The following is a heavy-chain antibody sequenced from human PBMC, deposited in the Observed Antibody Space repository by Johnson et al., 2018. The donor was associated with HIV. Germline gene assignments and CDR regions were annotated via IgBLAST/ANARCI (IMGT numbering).Heavy chain of an antibody. D-gene: IGHD3-22*01. CDR2: ISYDGSNK. Sequence: QVQLVESGGGVVQPGRSLRLSCAASGFTFSSYGMHWVRQAPGKGLEWVAVISYDGSNKYSADSVKGRFTISRDNSKNTLYLQMNSLRAEDTAVYYCARTRKYTSGPPCAFDFWGQGTMVTVSS. CDR1: GFTFSSYG. V-gene: IGHV3-33*05. CDR3: ARTRKYTSGPPCAFDF. J-gene: IGHJ3*01.